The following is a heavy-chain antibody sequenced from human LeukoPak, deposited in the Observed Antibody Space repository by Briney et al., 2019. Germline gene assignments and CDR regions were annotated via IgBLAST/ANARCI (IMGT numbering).Heavy chain of an antibody. Sequence: GGSLRLSCAASGFTFNTYAISWVRQAPGKGLEWVSGISGSGERIFYADSVKGRFTISRDNSKNTVYLQMNSLRPEDTAVYYCAKGIAVVPAVADYWGQGTLVTVSS. CDR2: ISGSGERI. CDR3: AKGIAVVPAVADY. D-gene: IGHD2-2*01. CDR1: GFTFNTYA. V-gene: IGHV3-23*01. J-gene: IGHJ4*02.